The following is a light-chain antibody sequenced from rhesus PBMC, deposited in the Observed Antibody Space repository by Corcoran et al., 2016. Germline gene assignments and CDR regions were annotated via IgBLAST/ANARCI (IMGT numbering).Light chain of an antibody. CDR1: QSLLYSSNNKNY. V-gene: IGKV4-1*01. Sequence: DIVMTQSPDSLAVSLGERVTINCKSSQSLLYSSNNKNYLAWYQQKPGQAPKVLIYWASTRESGVPNRFRGSGSGTDFTLTISGLQAEDVAVYYCQQFYSTPLTFGGGTKVEI. CDR3: QQFYSTPLT. CDR2: WAS. J-gene: IGKJ4*01.